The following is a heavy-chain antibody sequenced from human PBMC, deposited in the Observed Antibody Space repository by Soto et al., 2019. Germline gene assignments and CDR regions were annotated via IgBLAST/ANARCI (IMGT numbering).Heavy chain of an antibody. J-gene: IGHJ6*03. CDR2: IYYSGST. D-gene: IGHD1-1*01. CDR3: ARTGTTMEYYYYMDV. CDR1: GGSISSYY. V-gene: IGHV4-59*01. Sequence: QVQLQESGPGLVKPSETLSLTCTVSGGSISSYYWSWIRQPPGKGLEWIGYIYYSGSTNYNPSLKSRVTISVDTSKNQFSLKLSSVTAADTAVYYCARTGTTMEYYYYMDVWGKGTTVTVSS.